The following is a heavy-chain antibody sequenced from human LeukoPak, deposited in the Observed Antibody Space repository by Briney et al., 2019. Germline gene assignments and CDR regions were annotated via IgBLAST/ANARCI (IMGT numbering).Heavy chain of an antibody. CDR1: GYTFSGYY. D-gene: IGHD5-12*01. CDR2: IDDSGDT. J-gene: IGHJ4*02. V-gene: IGHV1-2*02. CDR3: ARGRGWLRLDF. Sequence: ASVKVFCKASGYTFSGYYIHWVRQAPGQGLEWMGWIDDSGDTYYARNFQGRVTMTRDTSISTSYMDLSSLTSDDTAIYHCARGRGWLRLDFWGQGTLVTVSS.